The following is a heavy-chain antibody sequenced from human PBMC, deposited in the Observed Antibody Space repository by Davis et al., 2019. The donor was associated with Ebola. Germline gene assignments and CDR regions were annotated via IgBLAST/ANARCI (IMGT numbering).Heavy chain of an antibody. CDR1: GGSISTGNYY. CDR3: ATSRVRGLITTGQLDY. Sequence: LRLSCSVSGGSISTGNYYWTWIRQHPGKGLEWIGYIYTSGTIYYNPSLKSRLTISVDTSKNQFSLKLTSVTAADTAVYYCATSRVRGLITTGQLDYWGQGTLVTVSS. D-gene: IGHD3-10*01. CDR2: IYTSGTI. J-gene: IGHJ4*02. V-gene: IGHV4-31*03.